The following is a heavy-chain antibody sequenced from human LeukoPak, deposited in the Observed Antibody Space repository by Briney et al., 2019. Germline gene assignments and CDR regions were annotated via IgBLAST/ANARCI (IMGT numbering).Heavy chain of an antibody. V-gene: IGHV4-39*07. Sequence: SETLSLTCTVSGGSISSSSYYWGWIRQPPGKGLEWIGSIYYSGSTYYNPSLKSRVTISVDTSKNQFSLKLSSVTAADTAVYYCARIGPSYYDFWSGYYSARFWFDYWGQGTLVTVSS. J-gene: IGHJ4*02. CDR2: IYYSGST. CDR3: ARIGPSYYDFWSGYYSARFWFDY. D-gene: IGHD3-3*01. CDR1: GGSISSSSYY.